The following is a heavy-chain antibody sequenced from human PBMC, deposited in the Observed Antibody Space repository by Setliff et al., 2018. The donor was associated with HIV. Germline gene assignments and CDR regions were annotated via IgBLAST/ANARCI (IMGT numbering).Heavy chain of an antibody. Sequence: SETLSLTCAVYGGSFSRYYWNWIRQSPGKGLEWIGEINHSGSTNYNPSLKSRVSMSIDTSRNQFSLKLTSVTAADTAVYFCARFPTVVTAPGFWGRGTLVTVSS. D-gene: IGHD2-21*02. V-gene: IGHV4-34*01. J-gene: IGHJ4*02. CDR2: INHSGST. CDR3: ARFPTVVTAPGF. CDR1: GGSFSRYY.